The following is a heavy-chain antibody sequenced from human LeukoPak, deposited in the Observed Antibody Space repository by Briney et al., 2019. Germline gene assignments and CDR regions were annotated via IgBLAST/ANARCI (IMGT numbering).Heavy chain of an antibody. D-gene: IGHD2-2*01. Sequence: PGGSLRLSCAASGFTFSSFTMSWVRQAPGKGLEWVSAISGSGSGTYYADSVKGRFTLSRDNSKNTLDLQMNSLRGEDTAVYYCAKDQKWGPAGYYFDSWGQGTLVTVSS. CDR1: GFTFSSFT. CDR3: AKDQKWGPAGYYFDS. CDR2: ISGSGSGT. V-gene: IGHV3-23*01. J-gene: IGHJ4*02.